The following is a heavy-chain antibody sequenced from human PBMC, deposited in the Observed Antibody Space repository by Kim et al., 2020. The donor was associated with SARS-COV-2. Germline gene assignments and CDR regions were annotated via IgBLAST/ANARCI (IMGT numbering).Heavy chain of an antibody. CDR1: GYSFTSYW. CDR2: IDPSDSYT. D-gene: IGHD3-22*01. Sequence: GESLKISCKVSGYSFTSYWISWVRQMPGKGLEWMGRIDPSDSYTNYSPSFQGHFTISAYKSISTAYLQWSSLKSSDTAMYYCACYDSSGYYYGYFDYWGQ. V-gene: IGHV5-10-1*01. CDR3: ACYDSSGYYYGYFDY. J-gene: IGHJ4*02.